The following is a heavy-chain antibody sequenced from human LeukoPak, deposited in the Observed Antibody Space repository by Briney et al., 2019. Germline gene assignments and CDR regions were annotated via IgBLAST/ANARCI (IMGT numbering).Heavy chain of an antibody. J-gene: IGHJ4*02. D-gene: IGHD3-10*01. Sequence: ASVKVSCKASGYTFTRYAISWVRQAPGQGLEWMGWISGYNWYTNYAQKFQGRVTMTTETSTSTAYMELRSLRYDDTAFYFCARGQTNRLLWIGESLSNINPFDYWGQGTLVTVSS. V-gene: IGHV1-18*01. CDR2: ISGYNWYT. CDR1: GYTFTRYA. CDR3: ARGQTNRLLWIGESLSNINPFDY.